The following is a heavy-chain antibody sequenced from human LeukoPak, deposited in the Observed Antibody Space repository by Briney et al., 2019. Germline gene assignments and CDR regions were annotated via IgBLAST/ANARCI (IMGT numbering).Heavy chain of an antibody. CDR3: AKDVIIYSYGPGDY. CDR1: GFTFSSYG. D-gene: IGHD5-18*01. CDR2: ISYDGSNK. Sequence: GSLRLSCAASGFTFSSYGMHWVRQAPGKGLEWVAVISYDGSNKYYADSVKGRFTISRDNSKNTLYLQMNSLRAEDTAVYYCAKDVIIYSYGPGDYWGQGTLATVSS. J-gene: IGHJ4*02. V-gene: IGHV3-30*18.